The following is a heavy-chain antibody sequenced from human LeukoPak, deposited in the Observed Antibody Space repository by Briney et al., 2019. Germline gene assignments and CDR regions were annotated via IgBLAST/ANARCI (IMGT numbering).Heavy chain of an antibody. D-gene: IGHD2-21*01. Sequence: SQSLSLTCTVSGGSLTTSYCSWIRQPPGKGLEWIAYTSYSGSTDYNPSLKSRVTISVDTSRNQFSLRLSSVTAADTAVYYCARQRSYLWDAFDIWGQGTLVTVSS. CDR1: GGSLTTSY. CDR3: ARQRSYLWDAFDI. CDR2: TSYSGST. V-gene: IGHV4-59*08. J-gene: IGHJ3*02.